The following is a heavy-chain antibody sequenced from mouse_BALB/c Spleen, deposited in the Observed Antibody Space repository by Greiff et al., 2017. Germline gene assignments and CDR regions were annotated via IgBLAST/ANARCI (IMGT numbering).Heavy chain of an antibody. CDR3: ARDYYGTSYYYAMDY. D-gene: IGHD1-1*01. CDR2: ISDGGSYT. V-gene: IGHV5-4*02. J-gene: IGHJ4*01. Sequence: EVKVVESGGGLVKPGGSLKLSCAASGFTFSDYYMYWVRQTPEKRLEWVATISDGGSYTYYPDSVKGRFTISRDNAKNNLYLQMSSLKSEDTAMYYCARDYYGTSYYYAMDYWGQGTSVTVSS. CDR1: GFTFSDYY.